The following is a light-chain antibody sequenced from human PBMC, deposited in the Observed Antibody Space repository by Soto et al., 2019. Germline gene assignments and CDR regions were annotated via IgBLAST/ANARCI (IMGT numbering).Light chain of an antibody. CDR2: KAS. V-gene: IGKV1-5*03. Sequence: DIQMTQSPSTLSGSVGYRFTSTCLASQTISSWLAWYQQKPGKAPKLLIYKASTLKSGVPSRFSGSGSGTEFTLTISSLQPDDFATYYCQHYNSYSEAFGQGTKVDI. J-gene: IGKJ1*01. CDR3: QHYNSYSEA. CDR1: QTISSW.